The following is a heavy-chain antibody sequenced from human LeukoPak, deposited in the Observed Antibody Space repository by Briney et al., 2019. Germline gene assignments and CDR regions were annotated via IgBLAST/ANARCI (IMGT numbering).Heavy chain of an antibody. Sequence: GGSLRLSCAASGFTFSNFAISWVCQAPGKGLEWVSAISKSGDNSYYADSVKGRFTISRDNSKNTIYLQMNSLRVEDTAVYYCAKLSGWTGWFFDYWGQGTVVTVSS. CDR3: AKLSGWTGWFFDY. CDR1: GFTFSNFA. CDR2: ISKSGDNS. J-gene: IGHJ4*02. V-gene: IGHV3-23*01. D-gene: IGHD6-19*01.